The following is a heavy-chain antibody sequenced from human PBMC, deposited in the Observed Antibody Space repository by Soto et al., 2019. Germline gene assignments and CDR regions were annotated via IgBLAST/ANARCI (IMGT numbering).Heavy chain of an antibody. J-gene: IGHJ4*02. V-gene: IGHV4-59*01. CDR2: IYYSGST. CDR1: SGSISSYY. CDR3: AREAQEKYFDY. Sequence: PSETLSLTCTVCSGSISSYYWSWIRQPPGKGLELIGYIYYSGSTNYNPSLKSRVTISVDTSKNQFSLKLSSVTAADTAVYYCAREAQEKYFDYWGQGTLVTVSS.